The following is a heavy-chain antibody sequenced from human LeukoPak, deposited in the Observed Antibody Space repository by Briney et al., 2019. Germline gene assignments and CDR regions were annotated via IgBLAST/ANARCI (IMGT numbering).Heavy chain of an antibody. V-gene: IGHV3-9*03. D-gene: IGHD6-13*01. J-gene: IGHJ4*02. CDR2: ISWNSGSI. CDR1: GFTFDDYA. CDR3: AKDKAAAGTGPFDY. Sequence: GGSLRLSCAASGFTFDDYAMHWVRQAPGKGLEWVSGISWNSGSIGYADSVKGRFTISRDNAKNSLYLQMNSLRAEDMALYYCAKDKAAAGTGPFDYWGQGTLVPVSS.